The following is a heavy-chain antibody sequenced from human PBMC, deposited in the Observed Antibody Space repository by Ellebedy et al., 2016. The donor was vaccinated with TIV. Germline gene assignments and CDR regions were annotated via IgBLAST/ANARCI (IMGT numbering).Heavy chain of an antibody. V-gene: IGHV3-15*01. CDR1: GFTFSNTW. Sequence: PGGSLRLSCAASGFTFSNTWMSWVRQAPGKGLEWVGRIKSKTYGGTTDYDAPVKGRFTISRDDSKNTLYLQMNSLKTEDTAVYYCTTVVVVAATPAVDYWGQGTLVTVSS. D-gene: IGHD2-15*01. J-gene: IGHJ4*02. CDR3: TTVVVVAATPAVDY. CDR2: IKSKTYGGTT.